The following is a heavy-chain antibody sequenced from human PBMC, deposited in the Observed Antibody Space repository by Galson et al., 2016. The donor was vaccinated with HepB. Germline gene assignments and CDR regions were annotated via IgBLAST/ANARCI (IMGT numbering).Heavy chain of an antibody. V-gene: IGHV3-23*01. Sequence: SLRLSCAASGFTFSSYAVSWVRQAPGKGLEWVSTINGGGGYTYYADSVKGLFTISRDNSRNTLYLQMNSLRAEDTAVYYCAKFRVTTTPYNGKDVWGQGTTVTVSS. CDR2: INGGGGYT. CDR3: AKFRVTTTPYNGKDV. D-gene: IGHD4-17*01. CDR1: GFTFSSYA. J-gene: IGHJ6*02.